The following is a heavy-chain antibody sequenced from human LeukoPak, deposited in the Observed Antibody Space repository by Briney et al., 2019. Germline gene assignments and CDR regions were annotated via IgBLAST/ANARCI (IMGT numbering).Heavy chain of an antibody. CDR2: IYTSGST. CDR3: ARQVGARIAFDI. D-gene: IGHD1-26*01. V-gene: IGHV4-4*09. Sequence: SETLSLTCTVSGGSFSSYYWSWIRQPPGKGLEWIGYIYTSGSTNYNPSLKSRVTISVDTSKNQFSLKLSSVTAADTAVYYCARQVGARIAFDIWGQGTMVTVSS. CDR1: GGSFSSYY. J-gene: IGHJ3*02.